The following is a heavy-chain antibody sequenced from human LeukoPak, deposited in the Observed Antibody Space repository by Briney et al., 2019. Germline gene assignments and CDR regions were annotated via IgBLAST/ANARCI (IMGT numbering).Heavy chain of an antibody. CDR3: ARAPSEIGGYYPEYFRH. CDR1: GFTFSNYW. V-gene: IGHV3-74*01. CDR2: IKSDGRT. Sequence: PGGSLRLSRAAAGFTFSNYWMHWVRQAPGKGLVWVSRIKSDGRTNHADSVKGRFTISRDNAKNTVSLQMNSLRAEDTGVYYCARAPSEIGGYYPEYFRHWGQGTLVTVSS. J-gene: IGHJ1*01. D-gene: IGHD3-22*01.